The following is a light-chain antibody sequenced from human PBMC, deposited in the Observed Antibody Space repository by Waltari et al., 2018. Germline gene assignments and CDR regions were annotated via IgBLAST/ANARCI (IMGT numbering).Light chain of an antibody. J-gene: IGKJ2*03. V-gene: IGKV1-33*01. CDR2: DAS. CDR3: QQYDNLPVS. CDR1: QDISNY. Sequence: DIQMTQSPSSLSASVGDRVTITCQASQDISNYFNWYQQKPGKAPKLLIYDASNLETGVPSRFSGSGSGTGFTFTISSLQPEDIATYYCQQYDNLPVSFGRGTKLEIK.